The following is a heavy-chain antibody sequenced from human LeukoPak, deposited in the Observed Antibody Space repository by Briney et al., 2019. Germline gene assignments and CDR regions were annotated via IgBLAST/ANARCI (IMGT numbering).Heavy chain of an antibody. V-gene: IGHV3-9*01. D-gene: IGHD2-2*02. Sequence: PGGSLRLSCAASGFTFDDYAKHWVRQAPGKGLEWVSGISWNSGSIGYADSVKGRFTISRDNAKNSLYLQMNSLRAEDTALYYCAKDGYCSSTSCYTYYYYYYGMDVWGQGTTVTVSS. CDR2: ISWNSGSI. CDR1: GFTFDDYA. CDR3: AKDGYCSSTSCYTYYYYYYGMDV. J-gene: IGHJ6*02.